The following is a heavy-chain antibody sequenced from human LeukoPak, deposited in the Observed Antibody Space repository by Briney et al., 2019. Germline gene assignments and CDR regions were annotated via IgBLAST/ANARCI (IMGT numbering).Heavy chain of an antibody. D-gene: IGHD6-19*01. CDR2: IYYSGST. J-gene: IGHJ3*02. CDR3: ARHYRGALAGTMGAFDI. Sequence: SETLSLTCTVSGGSISSSSYYWGWIRQPPGKGLEWIGSIYYSGSTYYNPSLKSRVTTSVDTSKNQFSLKLSSVTAADTAVYYCARHYRGALAGTMGAFDIWGQGTMVTVSS. V-gene: IGHV4-39*01. CDR1: GGSISSSSYY.